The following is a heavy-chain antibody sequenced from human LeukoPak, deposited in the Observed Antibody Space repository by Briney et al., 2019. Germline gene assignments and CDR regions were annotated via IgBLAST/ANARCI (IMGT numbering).Heavy chain of an antibody. D-gene: IGHD2-8*02. CDR1: GFTFSDYY. V-gene: IGHV3-11*01. CDR3: ARDLFVVGDIVLVVYAIRFDP. J-gene: IGHJ5*02. CDR2: ISSSGSTM. Sequence: PGGSLRLSCAASGFTFSDYYLSWIRQAPGKGLGWISYISSSGSTMYYADSVKGRFTISRDNANNSLYLQMDSLRSDDTAVYYCARDLFVVGDIVLVVYAIRFDPWGQGTLVTVSS.